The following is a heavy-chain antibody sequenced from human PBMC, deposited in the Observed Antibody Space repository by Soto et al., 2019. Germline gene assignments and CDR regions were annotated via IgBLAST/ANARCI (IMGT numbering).Heavy chain of an antibody. D-gene: IGHD1-26*01. CDR2: INTYNGNT. Sequence: QVQLVQSGAEVKKPGASVKVSCKASGYTFTTYGISWVRQAPGQGLEWMGWINTYNGNTYYAQKLQGRVTMTTDTSTSTAYMELRSLRSDDTAVYYSAKDPVGPAWFDPWGQGTLVTGSS. V-gene: IGHV1-18*01. CDR3: AKDPVGPAWFDP. J-gene: IGHJ5*02. CDR1: GYTFTTYG.